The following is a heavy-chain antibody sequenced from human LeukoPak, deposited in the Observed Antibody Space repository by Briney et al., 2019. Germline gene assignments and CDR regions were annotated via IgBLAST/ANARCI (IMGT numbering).Heavy chain of an antibody. Sequence: GGSLRLSCAASGFTFSSYSMNWVRQAPGMGLEWVSSISSSSYIFYADSVKGRFTISRDNAKNSLYLQMSSLRAEDAAVYYCAREGGYQYYYAMDVWGQGTTVTVSS. CDR3: AREGGYQYYYAMDV. V-gene: IGHV3-21*01. CDR1: GFTFSSYS. CDR2: ISSSSYI. D-gene: IGHD3-16*01. J-gene: IGHJ6*02.